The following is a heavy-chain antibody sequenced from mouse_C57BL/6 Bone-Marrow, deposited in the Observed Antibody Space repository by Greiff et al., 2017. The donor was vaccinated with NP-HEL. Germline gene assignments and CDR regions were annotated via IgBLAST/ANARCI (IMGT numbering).Heavy chain of an antibody. V-gene: IGHV1-69*01. CDR3: AREVGNYLYYFDY. CDR2: IDPSDSYT. D-gene: IGHD2-1*01. CDR1: GYTFTSYW. J-gene: IGHJ2*01. Sequence: QVQLQQPGAELVMPGASVKLSCKASGYTFTSYWMHWVKQRPGQGLEWIGEIDPSDSYTNYTQKFKGKSTLTVDKSSSTAYMQLSSLTSEDSAVYYCAREVGNYLYYFDYWGQGTTLTVSS.